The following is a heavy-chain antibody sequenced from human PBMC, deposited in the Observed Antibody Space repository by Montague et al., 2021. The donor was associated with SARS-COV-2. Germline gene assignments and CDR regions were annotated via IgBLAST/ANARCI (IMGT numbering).Heavy chain of an antibody. CDR2: IYYSGNT. V-gene: IGHV4-31*03. J-gene: IGHJ4*02. D-gene: IGHD5-24*01. Sequence: TLSLTCIVSSDSISSGGYYWSWIRQHPGKGLEWIGYIYYSGNTYYNPSLKSRVTMSVDTTKSQFSLTLNSVTAADTAVYYCARGPSRLATQEFYFGYWGQGTLVSGSS. CDR3: ARGPSRLATQEFYFGY. CDR1: SDSISSGGYY.